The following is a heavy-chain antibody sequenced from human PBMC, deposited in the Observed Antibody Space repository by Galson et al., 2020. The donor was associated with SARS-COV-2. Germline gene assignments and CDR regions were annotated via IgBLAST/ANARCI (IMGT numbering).Heavy chain of an antibody. D-gene: IGHD2-2*01. J-gene: IGHJ6*03. V-gene: IGHV4-34*01. CDR2: INHRGST. CDR1: GGSFKNYY. Sequence: SQTLSLTCAVYGGSFKNYYWTWIRQSPGTGLQWIGEINHRGSTNYDPSLQGRVAMSVDTSKNQFSLRLSSVTAADTAVYYCVRGAEERRIRVVVPYYYTYMDVWGGGTAVTVSS. CDR3: VRGAEERRIRVVVPYYYTYMDV.